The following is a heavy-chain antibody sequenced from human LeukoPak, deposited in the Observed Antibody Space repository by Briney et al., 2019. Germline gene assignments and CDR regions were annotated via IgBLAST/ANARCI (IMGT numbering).Heavy chain of an antibody. CDR3: ARDTNGDGWFDP. Sequence: GGSLRLSCAASGFTFSSYEMNYVRQAPGKGLEWVSYISSSGSTIYYADSVKGRFTISRDNAKNSLYLQMNSLRAEDTSVYYCARDTNGDGWFDPWGQGNLVTVSS. CDR1: GFTFSSYE. J-gene: IGHJ5*02. V-gene: IGHV3-48*03. CDR2: ISSSGSTI. D-gene: IGHD4-17*01.